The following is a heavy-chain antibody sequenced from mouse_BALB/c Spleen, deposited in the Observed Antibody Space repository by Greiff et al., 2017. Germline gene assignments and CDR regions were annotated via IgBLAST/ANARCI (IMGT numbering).Heavy chain of an antibody. Sequence: EVKLVESGPGLVKPSQSLSLTCSVTGYSITSGYYWNWIRQFPGNKLEWMGYISYDGSNNYNPSLKNRISITRDTSKNQFFLKLNSVTTEDTATYYCARVYDYEGYFDYWGQGTTLTVSS. CDR3: ARVYDYEGYFDY. V-gene: IGHV3-6*02. J-gene: IGHJ2*01. CDR1: GYSITSGYY. D-gene: IGHD2-4*01. CDR2: ISYDGSN.